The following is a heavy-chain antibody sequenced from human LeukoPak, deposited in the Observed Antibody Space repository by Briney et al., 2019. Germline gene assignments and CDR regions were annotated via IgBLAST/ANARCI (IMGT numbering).Heavy chain of an antibody. CDR2: VYYSGST. V-gene: IGHV4-59*01. CDR3: AGSDGYNSLDF. D-gene: IGHD5-24*01. J-gene: IGHJ4*02. Sequence: SETLSLTCSNSSGSITTYYWSWIRQPPGKGLEWIGYVYYSGSTTYNPSLQSRVTMSADTSKNQFSLKLSSVTAADTAVYYCAGSDGYNSLDFWGQGTLVTVSS. CDR1: SGSITTYY.